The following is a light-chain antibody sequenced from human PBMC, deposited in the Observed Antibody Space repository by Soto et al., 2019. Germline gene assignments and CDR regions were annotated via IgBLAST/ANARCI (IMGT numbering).Light chain of an antibody. V-gene: IGLV2-14*03. Sequence: QSVLTQPASVSGSPGQSITISCTGTSSDVGDYDYVSWYQQHPGKAPKLMIFDVSNRPSGVSDRFSGSKSGSTASLTISGLQAEDEADYYCSSYTSSTTLSWVFGGGTKLTVL. J-gene: IGLJ3*02. CDR3: SSYTSSTTLSWV. CDR1: SSDVGDYDY. CDR2: DVS.